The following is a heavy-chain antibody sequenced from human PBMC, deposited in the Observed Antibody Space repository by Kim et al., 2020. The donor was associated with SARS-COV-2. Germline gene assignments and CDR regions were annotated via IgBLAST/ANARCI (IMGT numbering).Heavy chain of an antibody. CDR1: GFTFSSYA. J-gene: IGHJ4*02. D-gene: IGHD2-21*02. CDR2: ISGSGGST. V-gene: IGHV3-23*01. Sequence: GGSLRLSCAASGFTFSSYAMSWVRQAPGKGLEWVSAISGSGGSTYYADSVKGRFTISRDNSKNTLYLQMNSLRAEDTAVYYCAKGQGRVVVTRVDYWGQGTLVTVSS. CDR3: AKGQGRVVVTRVDY.